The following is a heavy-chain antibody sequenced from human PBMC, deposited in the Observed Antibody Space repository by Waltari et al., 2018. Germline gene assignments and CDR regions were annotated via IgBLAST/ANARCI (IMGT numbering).Heavy chain of an antibody. CDR3: ARDFDSSSWLDY. CDR1: GGTFSSYA. CDR2: IIPILGIA. J-gene: IGHJ4*02. D-gene: IGHD6-13*01. Sequence: QVQLVQSGAEVKKPGSSVKVSCKASGGTFSSYAVSWVRQAPGQGLEWMGGIIPILGIANYAQKFQGRVTITADESTSTAYMELSRLRSDDTAVYYCARDFDSSSWLDYWGQGTLVTVSS. V-gene: IGHV1-69*04.